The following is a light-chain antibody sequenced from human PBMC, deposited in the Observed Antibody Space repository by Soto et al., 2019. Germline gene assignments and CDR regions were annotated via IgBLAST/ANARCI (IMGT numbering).Light chain of an antibody. V-gene: IGKV3-11*01. CDR2: DAS. Sequence: EIVMTQSPATQSVSPGERATLYCRATQSLNSNLAWYQQKPGQAPRLLISDASNRATGIPARFSGSGSETDFTLTISSLEPEDSAVYYCQQRSNWPSLTFGQGTRLEI. CDR1: QSLNSN. CDR3: QQRSNWPSLT. J-gene: IGKJ5*01.